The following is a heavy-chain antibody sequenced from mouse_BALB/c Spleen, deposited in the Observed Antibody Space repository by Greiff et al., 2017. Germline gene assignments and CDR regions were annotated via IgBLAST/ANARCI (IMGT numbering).Heavy chain of an antibody. V-gene: IGHV5-6-3*01. J-gene: IGHJ4*01. CDR1: GFTFSSYG. D-gene: IGHD2-3*01. Sequence: EVMLVESGGGLVQPGGSLKLSCAASGFTFSSYGMSWVRQTPDKRLELVATINSNGGSTYYPDSVKGRFTISRDNAKNTLYLQMSSLKSEDTAMYYCARDQDGYRYYYAMDYWGQGTSVTVSS. CDR2: INSNGGST. CDR3: ARDQDGYRYYYAMDY.